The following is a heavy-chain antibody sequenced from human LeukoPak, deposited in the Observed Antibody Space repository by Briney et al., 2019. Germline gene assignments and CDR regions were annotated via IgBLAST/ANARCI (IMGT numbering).Heavy chain of an antibody. D-gene: IGHD2-2*01. CDR2: IWYDGSNK. Sequence: GRSLRLSCAASGFTFSDYGMHWVRQAPGKGLEWVAVIWYDGSNKYYADSVKGRFTVSRDNSKNTLDLQMSSLRAEDTAVYYCAKAVAGGRYCSTTSCHFDYWGQGTLVTVSS. CDR1: GFTFSDYG. V-gene: IGHV3-33*06. J-gene: IGHJ4*02. CDR3: AKAVAGGRYCSTTSCHFDY.